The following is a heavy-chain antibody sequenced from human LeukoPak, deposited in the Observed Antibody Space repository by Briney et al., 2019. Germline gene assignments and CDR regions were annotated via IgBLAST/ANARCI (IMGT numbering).Heavy chain of an antibody. CDR3: ARGRGGYKNGGFDY. V-gene: IGHV4-59*01. CDR2: IYYSGST. J-gene: IGHJ4*02. D-gene: IGHD5-24*01. Sequence: PSETLSLTCTVSGGSIISYYWSWIRQPPGRGLEWIGSIYYSGSTNYNPSLKSRVTISVDTSKNQFSLKLHSVTPAGTALYYCARGRGGYKNGGFDYWGQGTLVAVSS. CDR1: GGSIISYY.